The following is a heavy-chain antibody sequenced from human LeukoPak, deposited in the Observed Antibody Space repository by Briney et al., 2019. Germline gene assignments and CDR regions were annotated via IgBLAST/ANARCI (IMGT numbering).Heavy chain of an antibody. V-gene: IGHV4-34*01. CDR1: GGSISSYY. CDR3: ARVKGPIAVAGNFDY. CDR2: INHSGST. J-gene: IGHJ4*02. Sequence: SETLSLTCTVSGGSISSYYWSWIRQPPGKGLEWIGEINHSGSTNYNPSLKSRVTISVDTSKNQFSLKLSSVTAADTAVYYCARVKGPIAVAGNFDYWGQGTLVTVSS. D-gene: IGHD6-19*01.